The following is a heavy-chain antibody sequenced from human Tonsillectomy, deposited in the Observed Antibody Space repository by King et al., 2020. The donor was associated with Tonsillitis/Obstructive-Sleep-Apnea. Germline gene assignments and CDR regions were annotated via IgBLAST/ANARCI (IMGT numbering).Heavy chain of an antibody. CDR2: ISAYNGNT. CDR3: ARGYCSSTSCLRHYYMDV. J-gene: IGHJ6*03. V-gene: IGHV1-18*01. D-gene: IGHD2-2*01. Sequence: QLVQSGAEVKKPGASVKVSCKASGYTFSSYGISWVRQAPGQGLEWMGWISAYNGNTNYAQKLQGRVTMTTDTSTSTAYMELRGLRSDDPAVYYCARGYCSSTSCLRHYYMDVWGKGTTVTVSS. CDR1: GYTFSSYG.